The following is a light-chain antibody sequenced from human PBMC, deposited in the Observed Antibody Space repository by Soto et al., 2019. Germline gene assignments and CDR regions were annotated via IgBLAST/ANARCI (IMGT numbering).Light chain of an antibody. CDR2: KAS. V-gene: IGKV1-5*03. CDR3: QHYNSYSEA. J-gene: IGKJ1*01. Sequence: DIQMTQSPSTLSGSVGDRVTITCRASQTISSWLAWYQQKPGKAPKLLIYKASTLKGGVPARFSGSGSGTDFTLTISSLEPEDFAVYYCQHYNSYSEAFGQGTKVDIK. CDR1: QTISSW.